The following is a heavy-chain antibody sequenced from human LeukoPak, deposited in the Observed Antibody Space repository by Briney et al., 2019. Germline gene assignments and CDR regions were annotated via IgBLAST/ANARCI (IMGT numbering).Heavy chain of an antibody. CDR3: ARDSYVVATLRHFDY. CDR2: ISAYNGNT. J-gene: IGHJ4*02. V-gene: IGHV1-18*01. CDR1: GCTFTSYG. D-gene: IGHD5-12*01. Sequence: GASVKVSCKASGCTFTSYGISWVRQAPGQGLEWMGWISAYNGNTNYAQKLQGRVTMTTDTSTSTAYMELRSLRSDDTAVYYCARDSYVVATLRHFDYWGQGTLVTVSS.